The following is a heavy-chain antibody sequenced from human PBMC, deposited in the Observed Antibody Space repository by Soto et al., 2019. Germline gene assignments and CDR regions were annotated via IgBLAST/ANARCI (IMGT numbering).Heavy chain of an antibody. J-gene: IGHJ5*02. CDR2: INHSGST. Sequence: SETLSLTCAVYGGSFSGYYWSWIRQPPGKGLEWIGEINHSGSTNYNPSLKSRVTISVDTSKNQFSLKLRSVTAADTAVYYCAGRGERAYDILTGYHENWFDPWGQGTLVTVSS. V-gene: IGHV4-34*01. CDR1: GGSFSGYY. D-gene: IGHD3-9*01. CDR3: AGRGERAYDILTGYHENWFDP.